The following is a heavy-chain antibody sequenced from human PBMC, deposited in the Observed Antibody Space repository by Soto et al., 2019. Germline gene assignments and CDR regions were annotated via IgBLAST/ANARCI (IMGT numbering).Heavy chain of an antibody. V-gene: IGHV1-2*04. CDR3: ARVAIPIFGVVTPNTEYYYGMDV. CDR1: GYNFNGYY. D-gene: IGHD3-3*01. Sequence: ASVKVSCKASGYNFNGYYMHWVRQAPGQGLEWMGWIKPNNGDTNYAQKFQGWVTMSRDTSISTAYMELSRLRSDDTAVYYCARVAIPIFGVVTPNTEYYYGMDVWGQGTTVTVPS. J-gene: IGHJ6*02. CDR2: IKPNNGDT.